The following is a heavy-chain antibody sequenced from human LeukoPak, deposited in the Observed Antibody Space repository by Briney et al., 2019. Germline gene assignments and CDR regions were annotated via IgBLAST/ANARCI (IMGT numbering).Heavy chain of an antibody. CDR1: GFTFSSYW. D-gene: IGHD2-15*01. CDR2: IKPDGSEK. V-gene: IGHV3-7*04. CDR3: ARFGVAYGVDV. J-gene: IGHJ6*02. Sequence: GSLRLSCAASGFTFSSYWMSWVRQAPGKGLEWVANIKPDGSEKDYVDSLKGRFTISRDNAKNSLYLQVNSLRAEDTAVYYCARFGVAYGVDVWGQGTTVTVSS.